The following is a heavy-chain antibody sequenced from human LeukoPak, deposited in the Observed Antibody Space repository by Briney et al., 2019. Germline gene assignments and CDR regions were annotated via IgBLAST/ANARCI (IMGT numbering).Heavy chain of an antibody. V-gene: IGHV3-23*01. Sequence: GGSLRLFCAASGFALTSYTMSWVRQAPGKGLEWVSSLRGPEGSPFYADSVKGRFTISRDNAKNSLYPQMNSLRADDTAVYYCARDGYNSGYLKALDYWGQGTLLTVSS. CDR2: LRGPEGSP. CDR3: ARDGYNSGYLKALDY. D-gene: IGHD5-18*01. J-gene: IGHJ4*02. CDR1: GFALTSYT.